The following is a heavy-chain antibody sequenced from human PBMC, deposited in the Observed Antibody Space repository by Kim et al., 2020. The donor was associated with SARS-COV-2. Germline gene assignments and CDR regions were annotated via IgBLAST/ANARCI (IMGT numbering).Heavy chain of an antibody. CDR3: AKVIYGSGSYGATIDY. D-gene: IGHD3-10*01. CDR2: IGDRGHST. V-gene: IGHV3-23*01. J-gene: IGHJ4*02. CDR1: GFTFSSYA. Sequence: GGSLRLSCAASGFTFSSYAMSWVRQAPGKGLEWVSSIGDRGHSTYYADSVKGRFTISRDNSKNTLYLQMNSLSADDTAVYYCAKVIYGSGSYGATIDYWGQGTLVTVSS.